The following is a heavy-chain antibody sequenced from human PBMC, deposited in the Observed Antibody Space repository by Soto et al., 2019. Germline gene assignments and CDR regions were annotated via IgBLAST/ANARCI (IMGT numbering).Heavy chain of an antibody. J-gene: IGHJ4*02. CDR2: INPSGGST. CDR3: AREWDNGEEPYYFDY. CDR1: GYTFTSYY. D-gene: IGHD4-17*01. Sequence: ASVKVSCKASGYTFTSYYMHWVRQAPGQGLEWMGIINPSGGSTSYAQKFQGRVTMTRDTSTSTVYMELSSLRSEDTAVYYCAREWDNGEEPYYFDYWGQGTLVTVSS. V-gene: IGHV1-46*01.